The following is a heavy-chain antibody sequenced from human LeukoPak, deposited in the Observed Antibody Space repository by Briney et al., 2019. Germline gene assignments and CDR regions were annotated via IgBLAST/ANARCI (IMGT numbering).Heavy chain of an antibody. V-gene: IGHV4-59*11. D-gene: IGHD3-22*01. Sequence: KSSETLSLTCTVSGGSINSHYWTWIRQPPGKGLEWIGYIYYSGSTNYNPSLKSRVTISVDTSKNQFSLKLSSVTAADTAVYYCARGTYYYDSSGYYYTGGGAPMSFHWGQGTLVTVSS. CDR1: GGSINSHY. CDR3: ARGTYYYDSSGYYYTGGGAPMSFH. CDR2: IYYSGST. J-gene: IGHJ4*02.